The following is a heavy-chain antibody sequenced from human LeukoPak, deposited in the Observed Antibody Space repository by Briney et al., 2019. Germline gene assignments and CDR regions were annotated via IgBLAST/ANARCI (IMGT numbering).Heavy chain of an antibody. D-gene: IGHD3-3*01. J-gene: IGHJ4*02. Sequence: PSGTLSLSCTVSGGSISSSSYSWGWIRQPPGMGLEWIGSIYYSGSTYYNPSLKSRVTSSVDTSKNQFSLKLSSVTAADTAVYYCARYFWSGYSAFDYWGQGTLVTVSS. CDR3: ARYFWSGYSAFDY. CDR1: GGSISSSSYS. CDR2: IYYSGST. V-gene: IGHV4-39*01.